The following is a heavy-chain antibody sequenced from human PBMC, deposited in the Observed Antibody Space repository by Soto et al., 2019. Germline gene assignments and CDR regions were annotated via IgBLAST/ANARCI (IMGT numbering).Heavy chain of an antibody. CDR1: GFSFMTYT. V-gene: IGHV1-3*01. CDR2: INPGNGNT. CDR3: ARYFTMNRKAFDM. Sequence: QVQLVQSGAEVKKPGASVRVSCKASGFSFMTYTMHWVRQAPGQGFEWMGWINPGNGNTKYSQRLQGRVTITRDTSANTAYMELNSLTSEDTAVYYCARYFTMNRKAFDMWGQGTMVTVSS. J-gene: IGHJ3*02. D-gene: IGHD3-22*01.